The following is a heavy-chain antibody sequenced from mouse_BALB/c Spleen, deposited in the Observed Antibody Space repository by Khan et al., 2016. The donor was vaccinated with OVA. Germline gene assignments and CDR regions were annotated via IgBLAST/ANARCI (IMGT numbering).Heavy chain of an antibody. J-gene: IGHJ1*01. CDR2: IHPSDSET. Sequence: VQLQESGAELVRPGASVKLSCKASGYSFTSYWLNWVKQRPGQGLEWIGLIHPSDSETRLNQKFKDKATLTVDKSSSTAFMQLSSPTSEDSAVYYWARGTTASYWYVEVWGAGTTVTVSS. CDR3: ARGTTASYWYVEV. D-gene: IGHD1-2*01. CDR1: GYSFTSYW. V-gene: IGHV1-61*01.